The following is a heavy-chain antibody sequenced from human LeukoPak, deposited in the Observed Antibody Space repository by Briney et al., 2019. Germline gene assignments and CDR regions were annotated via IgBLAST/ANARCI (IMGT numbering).Heavy chain of an antibody. V-gene: IGHV4-4*07. CDR1: GGSISSYY. CDR3: AREKYSSSPGYRHPQYYYYYMDV. D-gene: IGHD6-6*01. J-gene: IGHJ6*03. Sequence: PSETLSLTCTVSGGSISSYYWSWIRQPAGKGLEWIGRIYTSGSTNYNPSLKSQVTMSVDTSKNQFSLKLSSVTAADTAVYYCAREKYSSSPGYRHPQYYYYYMDVWGKGTTVTVSS. CDR2: IYTSGST.